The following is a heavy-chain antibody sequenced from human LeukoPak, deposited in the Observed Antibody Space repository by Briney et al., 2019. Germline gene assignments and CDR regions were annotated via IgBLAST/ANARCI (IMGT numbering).Heavy chain of an antibody. CDR3: ARHGYSSSWYLGSGFGY. CDR1: GGSISGSSYF. D-gene: IGHD6-13*01. CDR2: IYYSGST. Sequence: PSETLSLACTVSGGSISGSSYFWGWIRQPPGKGLEWIGSIYYSGSTYYNASLKSRVTISVDTSKNQFSLKLSSVTAADTAVYYCARHGYSSSWYLGSGFGYWGQGTLVPVSS. V-gene: IGHV4-39*01. J-gene: IGHJ4*02.